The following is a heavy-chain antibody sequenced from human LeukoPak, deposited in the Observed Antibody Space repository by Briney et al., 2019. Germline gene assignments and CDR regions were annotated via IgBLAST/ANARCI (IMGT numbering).Heavy chain of an antibody. CDR2: IDPSDSYT. J-gene: IGHJ5*02. Sequence: GESLRISCKGSGYSFTSYWISWVRQMPGKGLEWMGRIDPSDSYTNYSPSFQGHVTISADKSISTAYLQWSSLKASDTAMYHCARNVKGYDYGDYGWFDPWGQGTLVTVSS. D-gene: IGHD4-17*01. V-gene: IGHV5-10-1*01. CDR3: ARNVKGYDYGDYGWFDP. CDR1: GYSFTSYW.